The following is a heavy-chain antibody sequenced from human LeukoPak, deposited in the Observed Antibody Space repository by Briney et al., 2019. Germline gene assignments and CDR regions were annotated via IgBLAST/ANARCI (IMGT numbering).Heavy chain of an antibody. CDR3: ARADTAYGDYDY. D-gene: IGHD4-17*01. V-gene: IGHV4-31*03. Sequence: PSQTLSLTCTVSGGSISSGGYYWSWIRQHPGTGLEWIGYIYYSGSTYYNPSLKSRVTISVDTSKNQFSLKLSSVTAADTAVYYCARADTAYGDYDYWGQRTLVTVSS. CDR2: IYYSGST. CDR1: GGSISSGGYY. J-gene: IGHJ4*02.